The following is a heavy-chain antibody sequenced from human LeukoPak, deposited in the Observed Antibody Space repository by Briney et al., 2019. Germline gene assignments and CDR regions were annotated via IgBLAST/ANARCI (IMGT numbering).Heavy chain of an antibody. D-gene: IGHD1-26*01. V-gene: IGHV4-30-2*01. J-gene: IGHJ4*02. CDR3: ARGFRRVGTVPDGYFAD. CDR2: IYHSGST. Sequence: SQTLSLTCTVSGGSISSTSYYWSWIRQPPGKGLEWIGYIYHSGSTYYNPSLKSRVTISVDRSKNQFSLKLSSVTAADTAVYYCARGFRRVGTVPDGYFADGGQEILVTVSS. CDR1: GGSISSTSYY.